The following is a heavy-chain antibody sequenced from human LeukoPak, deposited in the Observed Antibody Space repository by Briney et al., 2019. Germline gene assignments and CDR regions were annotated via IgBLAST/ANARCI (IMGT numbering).Heavy chain of an antibody. CDR1: GYSFTSYW. CDR3: ARRREVSGTGIDY. D-gene: IGHD1-1*01. CDR2: IYPGDSDT. Sequence: GESLKISCKSSGYSFTSYWIGWVRQMPGKGLEWMGIIYPGDSDTRYSPSFQGQVTISADKSISTAYLQWSSLKASDTAMYYCARRREVSGTGIDYWGQGTLVTVSS. J-gene: IGHJ4*02. V-gene: IGHV5-51*01.